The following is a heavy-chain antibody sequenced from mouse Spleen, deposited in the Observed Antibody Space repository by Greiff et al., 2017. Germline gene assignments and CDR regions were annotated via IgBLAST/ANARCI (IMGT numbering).Heavy chain of an antibody. V-gene: IGHV5-16*01. D-gene: IGHD2-1*01. CDR2: INYDGSST. CDR3: ARDYGNYPLDY. CDR1: GFTFSDYY. Sequence: EVMLVESEGGLVQPGSSMKLSCTASGFTFSDYYMAWVRQVPEKGLEWVANINYDGSSTYYLDSLKSRFIISRDNAKNILYLQMSSLKSEDTATYYCARDYGNYPLDYWGQGTTLTVSS. J-gene: IGHJ2*01.